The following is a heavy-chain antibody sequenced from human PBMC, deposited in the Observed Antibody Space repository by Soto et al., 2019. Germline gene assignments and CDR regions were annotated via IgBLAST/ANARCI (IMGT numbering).Heavy chain of an antibody. V-gene: IGHV4-34*01. Sequence: QVQLQQWGAGLAKPSETLSLTCAVSGGSFSGYYWSWIRQPPGKGLEWIGEINHSGSTNYNPSFKSRGPISVPSTMNQCSLRLSFMIAADTAVYYDARGGAGPSENWCAPWGQRTLVTVSS. CDR1: GGSFSGYY. CDR3: ARGGAGPSENWCAP. CDR2: INHSGST. J-gene: IGHJ5*02. D-gene: IGHD1-26*01.